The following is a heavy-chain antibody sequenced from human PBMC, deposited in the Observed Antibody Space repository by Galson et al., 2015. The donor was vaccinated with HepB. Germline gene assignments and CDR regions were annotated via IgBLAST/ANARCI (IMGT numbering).Heavy chain of an antibody. V-gene: IGHV3-33*01. CDR3: ARTRRLDTGGPYYYYYGIDV. CDR1: GFTFSSYD. D-gene: IGHD3/OR15-3a*01. Sequence: SLRLSCAVSGFTFSSYDMHWVRQAPGRGLEWVAVIRSDGSNKDYADSVKGRFTMSGDKSKNTLYLQMNSLRAEDTAVYYCARTRRLDTGGPYYYYYGIDVWGQGTTVTVSS. CDR2: IRSDGSNK. J-gene: IGHJ6*02.